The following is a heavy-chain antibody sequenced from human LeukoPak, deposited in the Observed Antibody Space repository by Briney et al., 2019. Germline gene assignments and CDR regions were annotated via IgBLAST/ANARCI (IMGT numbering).Heavy chain of an antibody. J-gene: IGHJ4*02. CDR3: AKTYYYDSSGYYLRYPYFDY. V-gene: IGHV3-30*18. Sequence: GGSLRLSCAASGFTFSSYGMPWVRQAPGKGLEWVAVISYDGSNKYYADSVKGRFTISRDNSKNTLYLQMNSLRAEDTAVYYCAKTYYYDSSGYYLRYPYFDYWGQGTLVTVSS. CDR2: ISYDGSNK. D-gene: IGHD3-22*01. CDR1: GFTFSSYG.